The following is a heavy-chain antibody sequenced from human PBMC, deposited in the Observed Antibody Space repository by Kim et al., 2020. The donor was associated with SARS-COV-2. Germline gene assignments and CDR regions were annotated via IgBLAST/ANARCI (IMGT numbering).Heavy chain of an antibody. CDR3: ARSYSGTYFAAFDI. Sequence: NPSLKSRVIISSDTSKNQFSLNLRSVTAADTAVYYFARSYSGTYFAAFDIWGPGTMATVSS. V-gene: IGHV4-4*08. J-gene: IGHJ3*02. D-gene: IGHD1-26*01.